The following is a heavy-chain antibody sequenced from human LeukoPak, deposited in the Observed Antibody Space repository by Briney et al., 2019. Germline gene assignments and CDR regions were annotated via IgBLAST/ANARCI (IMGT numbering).Heavy chain of an antibody. CDR1: GFTLSRYS. V-gene: IGHV3-21*01. CDR2: ISSSSIYI. Sequence: GGSLRLSCAASGFTLSRYSLKWVRQAPGKGLEGPSSISSSSIYIYYADSVQGRFTISRDNARKSLYLEMNSLTAEDTAVYYCAREEGGKLGIEYYFDNWGQGTLVTVSS. CDR3: AREEGGKLGIEYYFDN. J-gene: IGHJ4*02. D-gene: IGHD7-27*01.